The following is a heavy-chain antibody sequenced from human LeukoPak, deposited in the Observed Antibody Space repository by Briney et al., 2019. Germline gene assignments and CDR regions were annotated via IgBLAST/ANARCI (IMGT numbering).Heavy chain of an antibody. J-gene: IGHJ6*02. CDR2: ISYDGSNK. CDR3: ARDLPHVAGTIYYYYGMDV. D-gene: IGHD6-13*01. Sequence: GGSLTLSCAPSGFTFSSYAMQWVRQAPGKGLEWVAVISYDGSNKYYADSVKGRFTISRDNSKNTLYLQMNSLRAEDTAVYYCARDLPHVAGTIYYYYGMDVWGQGTTVTVSS. V-gene: IGHV3-30*04. CDR1: GFTFSSYA.